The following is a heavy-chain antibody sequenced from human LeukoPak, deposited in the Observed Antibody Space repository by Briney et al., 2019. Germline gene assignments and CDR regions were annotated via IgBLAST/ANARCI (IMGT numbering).Heavy chain of an antibody. J-gene: IGHJ5*02. CDR1: GDSISSYY. Sequence: SETLSLTCTVSGDSISSYYWSWIRQSPGKGLEWIGRIHSSGITNYNPSLKSRVTMSIDTSKNQFSLKVTSVIAADTAVYYCARDDADPSGQFKAFDPWGQGTLVTVSS. V-gene: IGHV4-4*07. CDR2: IHSSGIT. D-gene: IGHD2-2*01. CDR3: ARDDADPSGQFKAFDP.